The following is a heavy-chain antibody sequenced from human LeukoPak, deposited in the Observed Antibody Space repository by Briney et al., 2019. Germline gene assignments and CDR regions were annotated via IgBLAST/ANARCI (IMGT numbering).Heavy chain of an antibody. CDR3: ARGSTESGILRYFDWSRGDYYYGMDV. D-gene: IGHD3-9*01. J-gene: IGHJ6*02. CDR1: GFTFSGYS. V-gene: IGHV3-21*01. Sequence: GGSLRLSCAASGFTFSGYSMNWLRQAPGKGLEWVSSMCSSSSNIYYADSVKGRFTISRDNAKNSVYLRMTSPRAEDTAVYYCARGSTESGILRYFDWSRGDYYYGMDVWGQGTTVTVSS. CDR2: MCSSSSNI.